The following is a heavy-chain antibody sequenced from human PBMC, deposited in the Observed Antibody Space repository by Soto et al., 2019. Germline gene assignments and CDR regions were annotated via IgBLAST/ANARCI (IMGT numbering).Heavy chain of an antibody. Sequence: QDQLVQSGAEVKKPGASVKVSCKASGYIFTTYGIGWVRQTPGQGLEWMGWISAYNGNTDYAQKLQDRVTMTTDTSTSTAYLELRTLRSDDTAVYYCATATRFDAFDIWGQGTMVTVSS. V-gene: IGHV1-18*01. CDR2: ISAYNGNT. J-gene: IGHJ3*02. CDR1: GYIFTTYG. CDR3: ATATRFDAFDI.